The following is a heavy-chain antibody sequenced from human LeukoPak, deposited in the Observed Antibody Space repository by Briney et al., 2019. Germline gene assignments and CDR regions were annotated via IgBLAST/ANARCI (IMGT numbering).Heavy chain of an antibody. CDR1: GGSISSYY. D-gene: IGHD6-19*01. V-gene: IGHV4-59*01. J-gene: IGHJ3*02. Sequence: SETLSLTCTVSGGSISSYYWSWIRQPPGKGLEWIGYIYYSGSTNYNPSLKSRVTISVDTSKNQFSLKLSSVTAADTAVYYCASYLYSSGWRTNAFDIWGQGTMVTVSS. CDR2: IYYSGST. CDR3: ASYLYSSGWRTNAFDI.